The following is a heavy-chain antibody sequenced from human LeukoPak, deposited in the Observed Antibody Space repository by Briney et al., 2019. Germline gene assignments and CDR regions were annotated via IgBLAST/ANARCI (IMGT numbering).Heavy chain of an antibody. CDR1: GFTFSSYE. CDR2: ISSSSSTI. V-gene: IGHV3-48*03. CDR3: ARDLGGGSCYYFDY. D-gene: IGHD2-15*01. J-gene: IGHJ4*02. Sequence: GGSLRLSCAASGFTFSSYEMNWVRQAPGKGLEWVSYISSSSSTIYFADSVKGRFTISRDNAKNSLYLQMNSLRAEDTAVYYCARDLGGGSCYYFDYWGQGTLVTVSS.